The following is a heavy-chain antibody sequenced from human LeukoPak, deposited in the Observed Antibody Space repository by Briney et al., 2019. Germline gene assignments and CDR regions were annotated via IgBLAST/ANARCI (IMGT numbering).Heavy chain of an antibody. J-gene: IGHJ3*02. CDR1: GGSISSYY. V-gene: IGHV4-4*07. Sequence: SETLSLTCTVYGGSISSYYWSLIRQPAGKGLEWIGRIYTSGSTNYNPSLKSRVTMSVDTSKNQFSLKLSSVTAADTAVYYCARKVTVKGAFDIWGQGTMVTVSS. CDR2: IYTSGST. D-gene: IGHD4-17*01. CDR3: ARKVTVKGAFDI.